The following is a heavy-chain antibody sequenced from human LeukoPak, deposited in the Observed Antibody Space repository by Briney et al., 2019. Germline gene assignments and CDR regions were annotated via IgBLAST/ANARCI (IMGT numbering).Heavy chain of an antibody. CDR3: AREPNNVVTPAGFDY. J-gene: IGHJ4*02. D-gene: IGHD2-2*01. Sequence: PGGSLRLSCAASGFTFSTYAMTWVRQAPGKGLEWVSTISSGADYTCYADSVKGRFTISRDNSKSTLYLQMNSLRAEDTAVYYCAREPNNVVTPAGFDYWGQGTLVTVSS. V-gene: IGHV3-23*01. CDR1: GFTFSTYA. CDR2: ISSGADYT.